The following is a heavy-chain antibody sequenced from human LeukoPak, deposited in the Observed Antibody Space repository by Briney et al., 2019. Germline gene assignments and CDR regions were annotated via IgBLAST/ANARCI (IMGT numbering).Heavy chain of an antibody. Sequence: GGSLRPSCAASGFLFSSYWMSWVRQAPGKGLEWIANIKYDGSDKFYVDSVKGRFSVSRDNAKNSLYLQMTSLRVEDTAVYYCVSAARGDNFGSSLWGQGTLVTVSS. J-gene: IGHJ4*02. V-gene: IGHV3-7*01. CDR1: GFLFSSYW. CDR2: IKYDGSDK. CDR3: VSAARGDNFGSSL. D-gene: IGHD2-21*01.